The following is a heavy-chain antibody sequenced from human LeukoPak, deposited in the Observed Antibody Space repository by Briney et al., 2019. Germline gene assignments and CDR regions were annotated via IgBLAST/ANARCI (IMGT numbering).Heavy chain of an antibody. V-gene: IGHV1-18*04. CDR2: ISAYNGNT. J-gene: IGHJ4*02. CDR1: GYTFTDNY. Sequence: ASVKVSCKASGYTFTDNYMHWVRQAPGQGLEWMGWISAYNGNTNYAQKLQGRVTMTTDTSTSTAYMELRSLRSDDTAVYYCARVGYDILTGYSPVDYWGQGTLVTVSS. D-gene: IGHD3-9*01. CDR3: ARVGYDILTGYSPVDY.